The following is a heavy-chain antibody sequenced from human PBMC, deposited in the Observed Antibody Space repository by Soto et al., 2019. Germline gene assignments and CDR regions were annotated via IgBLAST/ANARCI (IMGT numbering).Heavy chain of an antibody. CDR3: AGTPYYDFWSGYAPSTYYYGMDV. Sequence: QVQLQESGPGLVKPSQTLSLTCTVSGGSISSGGYYWSWIRQHPGKGLEWIGYIYYSGSTYYNPSLKSRVTISVDTSKNQFSLKLSSVTAADTAVYYCAGTPYYDFWSGYAPSTYYYGMDVWGQGTTVTVSS. CDR2: IYYSGST. D-gene: IGHD3-3*01. J-gene: IGHJ6*02. V-gene: IGHV4-31*03. CDR1: GGSISSGGYY.